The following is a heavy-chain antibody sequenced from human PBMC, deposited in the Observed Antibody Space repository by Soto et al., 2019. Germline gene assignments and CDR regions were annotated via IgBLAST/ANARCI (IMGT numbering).Heavy chain of an antibody. D-gene: IGHD3-22*01. V-gene: IGHV3-13*05. CDR2: IGSPGDP. J-gene: IGHJ6*02. CDR1: GVPFSNYD. CDR3: ARGESGGYHEIYGMDV. Sequence: GGSLRLSCTASGVPFSNYDMRWVRQFRRKGLDWVSCIGSPGDPYYPGSVKGRFTISRDNAKNSLYLQMNSLRAEDTAVYYCARGESGGYHEIYGMDVWGQGTTVTI.